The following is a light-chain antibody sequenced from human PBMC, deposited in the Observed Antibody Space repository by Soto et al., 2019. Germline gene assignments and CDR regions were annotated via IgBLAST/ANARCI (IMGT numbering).Light chain of an antibody. V-gene: IGLV2-8*01. CDR1: SSDVGGYSY. Sequence: QSVLTQPPSASGSPGQSVTISCTGASSDVGGYSYVSWYQQHPGKAPKLMIYEVSKRPSGVPDRFSGSKSGNTASLTVSGLQAEDEGDYYCSSYGGRNNLVFGGGTKLTVL. J-gene: IGLJ2*01. CDR2: EVS. CDR3: SSYGGRNNLV.